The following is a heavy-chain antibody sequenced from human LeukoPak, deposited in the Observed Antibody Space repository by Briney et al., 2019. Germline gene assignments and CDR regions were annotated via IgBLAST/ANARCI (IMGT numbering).Heavy chain of an antibody. J-gene: IGHJ4*02. D-gene: IGHD2-8*02. Sequence: AGSLRLSCAASGFTFSNYTMNWVRQPPGKGLEWVSSIDSSSSHIYYSDSVKGRFTISRDNAKSSLDLQMNSLRAEDTAIYYCARGPLMTYCTGASCHHLGFWGQGTLVTVSS. CDR2: IDSSSSHI. CDR1: GFTFSNYT. CDR3: ARGPLMTYCTGASCHHLGF. V-gene: IGHV3-21*01.